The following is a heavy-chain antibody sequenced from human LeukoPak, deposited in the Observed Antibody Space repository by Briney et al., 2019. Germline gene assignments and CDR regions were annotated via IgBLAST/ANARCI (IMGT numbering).Heavy chain of an antibody. D-gene: IGHD5-18*01. J-gene: IGHJ5*02. CDR2: IHYSGST. CDR1: GGSLSSYY. V-gene: IGHV4-59*01. CDR3: ASGGYTSDYAMLGGWFAP. Sequence: SETLSLTCSVSGGSLSSYYWSWIRQPPGQGLEWIGYIHYSGSTNYNPSLKRRVTISVDPSKNPFSMKLKSVTAADTAVYYCASGGYTSDYAMLGGWFAPWGQGTLVTVSS.